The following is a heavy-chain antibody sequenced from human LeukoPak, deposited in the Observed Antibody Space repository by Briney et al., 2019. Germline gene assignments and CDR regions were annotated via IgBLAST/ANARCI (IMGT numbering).Heavy chain of an antibody. Sequence: SETLSLTCTVSGDAISTNFWSWVRQPPGKGLQWIGYIYYSGDINYNPSLKGRVTISIDTSKNQFSLRLNSVIAADTAVYYCARKEGTHWGQGTLVTVSS. CDR2: IYYSGDI. CDR3: ARKEGTH. CDR1: GDAISTNF. J-gene: IGHJ4*02. D-gene: IGHD1-1*01. V-gene: IGHV4-59*01.